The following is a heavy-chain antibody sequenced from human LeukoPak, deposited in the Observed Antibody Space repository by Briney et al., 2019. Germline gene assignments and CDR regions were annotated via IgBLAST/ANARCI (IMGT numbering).Heavy chain of an antibody. J-gene: IGHJ6*03. V-gene: IGHV4-34*01. CDR3: ARGPHRLLTHMDD. CDR2: SNHSGST. Sequence: GTLSLSPAVSVGSSRGYYCRCRCERPGGGVECNGKSNHSGSTNYKPSLKSRVTISVDTSKNQFSLKLNSVTAADTAVYYCARGPHRLLTHMDDWGKGTTVTVSS. D-gene: IGHD6-25*01. CDR1: VGSSRGYY.